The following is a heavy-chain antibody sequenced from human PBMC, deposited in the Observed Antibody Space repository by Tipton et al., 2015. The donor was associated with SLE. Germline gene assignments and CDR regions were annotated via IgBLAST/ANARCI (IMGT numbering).Heavy chain of an antibody. Sequence: TLSLTCTVSGGFISGYYWSWIRQPAGKGLEWIGRIYTSGSTNYNPSLKSRVTISVDTSKNQFSLKLSSVTAADTAVYYCARDSTVTHEWYFVLWGRGTLVTVSS. V-gene: IGHV4-4*07. CDR2: IYTSGST. CDR3: ARDSTVTHEWYFVL. CDR1: GGFISGYY. J-gene: IGHJ2*01. D-gene: IGHD4-17*01.